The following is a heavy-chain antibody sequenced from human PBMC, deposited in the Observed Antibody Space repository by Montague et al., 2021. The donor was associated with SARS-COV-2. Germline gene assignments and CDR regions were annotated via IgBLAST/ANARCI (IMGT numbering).Heavy chain of an antibody. V-gene: IGHV3-30-3*01. D-gene: IGHD4-17*01. Sequence: LRLSCAASGFTFSSYAMHWVRQAPGKGLEWVAVISYDGINKYYADSVKGRFTISRDNSKNTLYLQMNSLRAEDTAVYYCARDPDYGDSVGIDYWGQGTLVTVSS. J-gene: IGHJ4*02. CDR1: GFTFSSYA. CDR2: ISYDGINK. CDR3: ARDPDYGDSVGIDY.